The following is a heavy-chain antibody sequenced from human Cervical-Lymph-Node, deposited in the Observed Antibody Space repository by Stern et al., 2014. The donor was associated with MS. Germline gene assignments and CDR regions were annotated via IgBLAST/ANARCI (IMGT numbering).Heavy chain of an antibody. CDR3: VAYASGDNINH. Sequence: MQLVESGGGVVQPGRSLRLSCAASGFTFSRNGMHWVRQAPGKGLEWVAVIWHDGSNDKYVDSVKGRFTITRDNSKNTLYLQMNSLRVEDTAVYYCVAYASGDNINHWGQGTLVTVSS. CDR2: IWHDGSND. V-gene: IGHV3-33*03. J-gene: IGHJ5*02. D-gene: IGHD6-19*01. CDR1: GFTFSRNG.